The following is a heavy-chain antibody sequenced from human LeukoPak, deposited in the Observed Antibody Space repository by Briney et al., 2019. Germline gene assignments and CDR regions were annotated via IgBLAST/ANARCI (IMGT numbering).Heavy chain of an antibody. V-gene: IGHV3-74*01. D-gene: IGHD5-24*01. J-gene: IGHJ4*02. CDR1: GFTLRNYW. Sequence: PGGSLRLSCAASGFTLRNYWMHWVRQAPGKGLVWVSRINSDGSSTSYADSVKGRFTISRDNAKNTLYLQMNSLRAEDTAVYYCARGPARWLHGGFLDYWGQGTLVTVSS. CDR2: INSDGSST. CDR3: ARGPARWLHGGFLDY.